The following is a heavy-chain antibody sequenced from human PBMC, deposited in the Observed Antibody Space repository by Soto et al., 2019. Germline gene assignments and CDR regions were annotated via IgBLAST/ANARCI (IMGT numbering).Heavy chain of an antibody. CDR3: ARHDYSLDY. J-gene: IGHJ4*02. CDR2: ITSSSIYI. CDR1: GFTLSNYA. D-gene: IGHD3-16*01. V-gene: IGHV3-21*01. Sequence: PGGSLRLSCAASGFTLSNYAMNWVRQAPGKGLEWVSSITSSSIYIYYADSVKGRFTISRDNANNSLSLQMSSLRAEDTAVYYCARHDYSLDYWGLGTLVTVSS.